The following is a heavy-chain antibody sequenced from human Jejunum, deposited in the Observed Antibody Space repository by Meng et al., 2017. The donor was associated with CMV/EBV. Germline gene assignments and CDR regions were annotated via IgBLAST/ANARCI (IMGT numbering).Heavy chain of an antibody. J-gene: IGHJ4*02. CDR1: GFPFSSYW. D-gene: IGHD3-10*01. CDR2: INIDGSST. CDR3: ARGGGSDSYHGLNY. V-gene: IGHV3-74*01. Sequence: GFPFSSYWMPWFRQAPGKGLVWLSRINIDGSSTSYAASVKGRFTISRDNAKNTLHLQMNSLGVEDTAVYYCARGGGSDSYHGLNYWGQGTLVTVSS.